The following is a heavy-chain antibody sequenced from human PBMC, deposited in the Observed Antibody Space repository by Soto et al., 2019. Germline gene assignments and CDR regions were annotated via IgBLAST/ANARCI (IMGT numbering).Heavy chain of an antibody. Sequence: AGGSLRLSCAASGFTFSSYWMTCVRQAPGKGLEWVANIKQDGSEKYYVDSVKGRFTISRDNADNSLYLQMNSLRAEDTAVYYCARDSLYDFWSGYYSCMDVWGTGPTVTAP. V-gene: IGHV3-7*01. CDR1: GFTFSSYW. CDR3: ARDSLYDFWSGYYSCMDV. D-gene: IGHD3-3*01. CDR2: IKQDGSEK. J-gene: IGHJ6*03.